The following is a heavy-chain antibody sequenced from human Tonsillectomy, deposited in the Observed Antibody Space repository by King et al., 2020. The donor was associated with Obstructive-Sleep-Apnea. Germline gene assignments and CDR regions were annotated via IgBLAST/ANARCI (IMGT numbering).Heavy chain of an antibody. CDR1: GGSISSYY. J-gene: IGHJ6*02. V-gene: IGHV4-59*01. CDR2: IYYSGST. CDR3: ARDRPYYGILTGSAYGMDV. Sequence: QLQESGPGLVKPSETLSLTCTVSGGSISSYYWSWIRQPPGKGLEWIGYIYYSGSTNYNPSLKSRVTISVDTSKNQFSLKLSFVTAADTAVYYCARDRPYYGILTGSAYGMDVWGQGTTVTVSS. D-gene: IGHD3-9*01.